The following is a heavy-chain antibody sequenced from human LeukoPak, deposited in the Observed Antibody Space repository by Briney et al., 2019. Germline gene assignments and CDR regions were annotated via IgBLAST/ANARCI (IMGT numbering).Heavy chain of an antibody. D-gene: IGHD3-22*01. CDR3: ARSSPYYYDSSGYYDY. J-gene: IGHJ4*02. Sequence: SETLSLTCTVSGVSISSYYWSWIRQPPGKGLEWIGYIYYSGSTNYNPSLKSRVTISVDTSKNQFSLKLSSVTAADTAVYYCARSSPYYYDSSGYYDYWGQGTLVTVSS. CDR2: IYYSGST. V-gene: IGHV4-59*01. CDR1: GVSISSYY.